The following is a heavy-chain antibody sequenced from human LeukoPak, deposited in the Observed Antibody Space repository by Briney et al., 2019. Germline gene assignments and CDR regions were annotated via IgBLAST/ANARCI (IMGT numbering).Heavy chain of an antibody. J-gene: IGHJ3*02. CDR1: GFTVSSNY. V-gene: IGHV3-66*04. D-gene: IGHD3-22*01. Sequence: GGSLRLSCAASGFTVSSNYMSWVRQAPGKGLEWVSVIYSGGSTYYADSVKGRFTISRDNSKNTLYLQMNSLRAEDTAVYYCASQGGYYSPKAGAFDIWGQGTMVTVSS. CDR3: ASQGGYYSPKAGAFDI. CDR2: IYSGGST.